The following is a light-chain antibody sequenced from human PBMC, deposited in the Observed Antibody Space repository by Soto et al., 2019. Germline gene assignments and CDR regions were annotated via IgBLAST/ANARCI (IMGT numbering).Light chain of an antibody. CDR3: QTWGTGIWV. CDR2: FNSDGSH. Sequence: QPVLTQPPSASASLGASVKLTCTLSSGHSSYAIAWHQQQPEKGPRYLMKFNSDGSHSKGDGIPDRFSGSSSGAERYLTISSLQSEDEADYYCQTWGTGIWVFGGGTKLTVL. V-gene: IGLV4-69*01. CDR1: SGHSSYA. J-gene: IGLJ3*02.